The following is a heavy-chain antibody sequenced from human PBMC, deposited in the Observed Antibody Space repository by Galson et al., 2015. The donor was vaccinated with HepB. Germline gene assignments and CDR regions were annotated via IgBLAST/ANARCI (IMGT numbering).Heavy chain of an antibody. CDR2: IRYDGSNK. CDR3: AKLVQYYYDSSGYYDAFDI. V-gene: IGHV3-30*02. D-gene: IGHD3-22*01. CDR1: GFTFSSYG. Sequence: SLRLSCAASGFTFSSYGMHWVRQAPGKGLEWVAFIRYDGSNKYYADSVKGRFTISRDNSKNTLYLQMNSLRAEDTAVYYCAKLVQYYYDSSGYYDAFDIWGQGTMVTVSS. J-gene: IGHJ3*02.